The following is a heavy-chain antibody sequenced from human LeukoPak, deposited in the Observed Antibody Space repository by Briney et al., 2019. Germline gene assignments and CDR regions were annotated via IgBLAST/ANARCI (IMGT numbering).Heavy chain of an antibody. D-gene: IGHD6-19*01. V-gene: IGHV3-7*04. CDR2: IKQEGSEK. Sequence: GGSLRLSCAASGFTFSSYWMSWVRQAPGRGLGWVANIKQEGSEKYYVDSVKGRFTISRDNAKNSLYLQMNSLRAEDTAVYYCARSAVAGTGSFDYWGQGTLVTVSS. J-gene: IGHJ4*02. CDR1: GFTFSSYW. CDR3: ARSAVAGTGSFDY.